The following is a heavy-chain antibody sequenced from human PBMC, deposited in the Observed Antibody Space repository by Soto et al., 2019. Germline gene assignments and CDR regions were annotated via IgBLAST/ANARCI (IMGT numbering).Heavy chain of an antibody. CDR1: GGTFSSYA. CDR2: IIPIFGTA. CDR3: ARGAVHAWVVAAAGTLDY. J-gene: IGHJ4*02. Sequence: QVQLVQSGAEVKKPGSSVKVSCKASGGTFSSYAISWVRQAPGQGLEWMGGIIPIFGTANYAQKFQGRVTITADESTSTAYMELSSLRSEDTAVYYCARGAVHAWVVAAAGTLDYWGQGTLVTVSS. V-gene: IGHV1-69*01. D-gene: IGHD6-13*01.